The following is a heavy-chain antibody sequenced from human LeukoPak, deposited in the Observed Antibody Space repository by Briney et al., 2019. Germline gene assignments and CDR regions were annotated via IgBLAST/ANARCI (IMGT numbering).Heavy chain of an antibody. D-gene: IGHD2-15*01. Sequence: GGSLRLSCAASGFTFGSYAMSWARQAPGKGLEWVSVISGSGGTTYYADSVKGRFTISRDNSKNTLHLQMNSLRAEDTAVYYCAKVLPGWYYYGMDVWGQGTTVTVSS. J-gene: IGHJ6*02. CDR1: GFTFGSYA. CDR2: ISGSGGTT. CDR3: AKVLPGWYYYGMDV. V-gene: IGHV3-23*01.